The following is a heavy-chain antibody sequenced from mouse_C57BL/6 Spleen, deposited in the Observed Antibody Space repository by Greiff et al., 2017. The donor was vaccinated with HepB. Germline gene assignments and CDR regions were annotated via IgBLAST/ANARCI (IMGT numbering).Heavy chain of an antibody. CDR3: ARKEAQATFAMDY. CDR1: SYTFTSYG. V-gene: IGHV1-81*01. Sequence: QVQLQQSGAELARPGASVKLSCKASSYTFTSYGISWVKQRTGQGLEWIGEIYPRSGNTYYNEKFKGKATLTADKSSSTAYMELRSLKSEDSAVYFCARKEAQATFAMDYWGQGTSVTVSS. J-gene: IGHJ4*01. D-gene: IGHD3-2*02. CDR2: IYPRSGNT.